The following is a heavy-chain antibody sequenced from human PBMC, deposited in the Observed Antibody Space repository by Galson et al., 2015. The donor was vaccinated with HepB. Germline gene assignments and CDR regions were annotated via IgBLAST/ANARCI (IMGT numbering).Heavy chain of an antibody. CDR2: VNPNSGNS. V-gene: IGHV1-8*01. CDR3: ASVPLSMTSIDPEKYVYFFDS. J-gene: IGHJ4*02. CDR1: GNTFTNYD. Sequence: SVKVSCKASGNTFTNYDYNWVRQATGQGLEWMGWVNPNSGNSGYSQKFQGRVTMTRDTSLSTAYMEMRSLRSEDTAVYYCASVPLSMTSIDPEKYVYFFDSWGQGTLVTVSS. D-gene: IGHD2/OR15-2a*01.